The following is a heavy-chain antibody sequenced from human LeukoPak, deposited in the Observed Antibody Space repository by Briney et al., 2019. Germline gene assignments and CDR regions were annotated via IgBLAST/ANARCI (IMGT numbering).Heavy chain of an antibody. CDR3: APGGGFVNGMDV. D-gene: IGHD3-10*01. V-gene: IGHV3-9*01. Sequence: GRSLRLSCAASGFAFDDYAMHWVRQTPGKGLEWVSGISWNSGSIGYADSVKGRFTISRDNAKNSLYLQMNSLRAEGTALYYCAPGGGFVNGMDVWGQGTTVTASS. J-gene: IGHJ6*02. CDR1: GFAFDDYA. CDR2: ISWNSGSI.